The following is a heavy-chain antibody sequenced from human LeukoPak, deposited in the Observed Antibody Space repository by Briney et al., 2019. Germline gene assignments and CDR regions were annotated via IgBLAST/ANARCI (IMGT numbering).Heavy chain of an antibody. D-gene: IGHD6-19*01. CDR2: IKQDGSEK. CDR1: GFTFSAYW. Sequence: GGSLRLSCAASGFTFSAYWMTWVRQAPGKGLEWVANIKQDGSEKYYVDSVKGRFTISRDNAKNSLYLQMNSLRAEDTAVYYCARDLLGQWPTVFDYWGQGTLVTVSS. CDR3: ARDLLGQWPTVFDY. J-gene: IGHJ4*02. V-gene: IGHV3-7*01.